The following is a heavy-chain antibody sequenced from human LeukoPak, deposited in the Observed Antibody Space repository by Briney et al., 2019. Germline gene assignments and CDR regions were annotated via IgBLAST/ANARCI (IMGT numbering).Heavy chain of an antibody. CDR3: ARVPAADLLSWFDP. D-gene: IGHD6-13*01. Sequence: PGRSLRLSCAASGFTFSNYTMHWVRQAPGKGLEWVALISNDGRDKYYADSVKGRFTISRDNSKNTLYLQIHSLRAEDTAVYYCARVPAADLLSWFDPWGQGTLVTVSS. J-gene: IGHJ5*02. V-gene: IGHV3-30*04. CDR1: GFTFSNYT. CDR2: ISNDGRDK.